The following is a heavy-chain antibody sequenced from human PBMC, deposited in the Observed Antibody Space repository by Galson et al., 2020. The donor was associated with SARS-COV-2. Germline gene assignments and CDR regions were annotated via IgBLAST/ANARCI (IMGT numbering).Heavy chain of an antibody. V-gene: IGHV3-20*01. CDR3: ARETAYYYYMDV. CDR2: INWNGGST. Sequence: SGGSLRLSCAASGFTFDDYGMSWVRQAPGKGLEWVSGINWNGGSTGYADSVKGRFTISRDNAKNSLYLQMNSLRAEDTALYHCARETAYYYYMDVWGKGTTVTVSS. CDR1: GFTFDDYG. J-gene: IGHJ6*03.